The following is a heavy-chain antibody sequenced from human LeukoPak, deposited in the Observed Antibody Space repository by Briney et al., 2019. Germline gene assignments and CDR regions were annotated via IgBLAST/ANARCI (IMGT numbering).Heavy chain of an antibody. CDR2: ISAYNGNT. V-gene: IGHV1-18*01. D-gene: IGHD1-26*01. CDR1: GYTFTSYG. CDR3: AGAIIVGATHRADAFDI. J-gene: IGHJ3*02. Sequence: ASVKVSCKASGYTFTSYGISWVRQAPGQGLEWMGWISAYNGNTNYAQKLQGRVTMTTDTSTSTAYMELRSLRSDDTAVYYCAGAIIVGATHRADAFDIWGQGTMVTVSS.